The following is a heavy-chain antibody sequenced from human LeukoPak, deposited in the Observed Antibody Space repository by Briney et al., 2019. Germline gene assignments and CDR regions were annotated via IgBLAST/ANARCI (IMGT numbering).Heavy chain of an antibody. CDR2: ITWKGDNM. J-gene: IGHJ3*01. D-gene: IGHD3/OR15-3a*01. V-gene: IGHV3-9*01. CDR3: AKDIAASGLEAFAL. CDR1: GFTFDAYA. Sequence: GGSLRLSCAASGFTFDAYAMRWVRQVPGKGMEWVSGITWKGDNMAYPASVNGRFSISRDNAENSLFLQMNSLSPEDTALYYCAKDIAASGLEAFALWGPGTMVTVSS.